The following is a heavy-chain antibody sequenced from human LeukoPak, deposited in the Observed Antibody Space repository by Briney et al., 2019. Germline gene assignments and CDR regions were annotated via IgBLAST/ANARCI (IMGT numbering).Heavy chain of an antibody. CDR1: GFSISSYW. Sequence: GGSLSLSCAVSGFSISSYWMHWVRHAQGPGLVWVSRINSDGSSTSYADSVMGRLTISRDNAKNTLYLQMHSLRAEDTAVYYCARDATSNPTYPTFDYWGQGALVTVSS. D-gene: IGHD4-11*01. J-gene: IGHJ4*02. CDR3: ARDATSNPTYPTFDY. V-gene: IGHV3-74*01. CDR2: INSDGSST.